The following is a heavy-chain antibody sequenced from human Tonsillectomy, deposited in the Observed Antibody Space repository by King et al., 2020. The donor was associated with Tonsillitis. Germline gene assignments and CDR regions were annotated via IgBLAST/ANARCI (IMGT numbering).Heavy chain of an antibody. Sequence: QLVQSGGGLVQPGGSLRLSCAASGFTFSSYWMIWVRQAPGKGLELVPNIKQDGSENFDVDFVKGRFTIARDNAKNSLYLQMNSLRDEDTAVYYCARDPIVFYYDSSGYPDYWGQGTLVTVSS. CDR1: GFTFSSYW. CDR3: ARDPIVFYYDSSGYPDY. V-gene: IGHV3-7*03. D-gene: IGHD3-22*01. J-gene: IGHJ4*02. CDR2: IKQDGSEN.